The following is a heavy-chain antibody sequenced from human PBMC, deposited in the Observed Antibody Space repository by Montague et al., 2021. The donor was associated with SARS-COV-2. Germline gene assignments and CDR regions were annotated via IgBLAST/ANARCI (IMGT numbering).Heavy chain of an antibody. CDR2: TYYRSNWSH. J-gene: IGHJ4*02. D-gene: IGHD1-1*01. V-gene: IGHV6-1*01. Sequence: CAISGNSVSTKLSAWNWIRQSPSRGLEWLGRTYYRSNWSHDYAPSVKSRIIVNPDTSKNQFSLQLNSMTPEDTAVYYCVRDHDQVFDYWGEGTLVTVSS. CDR1: GNSVSTKLSA. CDR3: VRDHDQVFDY.